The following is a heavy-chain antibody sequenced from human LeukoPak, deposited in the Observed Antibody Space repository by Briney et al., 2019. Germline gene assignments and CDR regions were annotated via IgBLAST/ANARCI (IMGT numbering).Heavy chain of an antibody. CDR1: GFTFSSYA. D-gene: IGHD6-13*01. CDR3: ARACIAAAGNYFDY. CDR2: ISGSGGST. Sequence: GGSLRLSCAASGFTFSSYAMSWVRQAPGQGLEWVSAISGSGGSTYYADSVKGRFTISRDNSKNTLYLQMNSLRAEDTAVYYCARACIAAAGNYFDYWGQGTLVTVSS. V-gene: IGHV3-23*01. J-gene: IGHJ4*02.